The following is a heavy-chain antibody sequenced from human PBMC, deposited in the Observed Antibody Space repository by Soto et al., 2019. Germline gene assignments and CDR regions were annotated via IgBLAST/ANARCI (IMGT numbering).Heavy chain of an antibody. Sequence: GGSLRLSCAASGFTFSSYAMSWVRQAPGKGLEWVSAISGSGGSTYYADSVKGRFTISRDNSKNTLYLQMNSLRAEDTAVYYCAKAPVIVVVITTFDYWGQGTLVTVSS. V-gene: IGHV3-23*01. J-gene: IGHJ4*02. CDR3: AKAPVIVVVITTFDY. CDR1: GFTFSSYA. CDR2: ISGSGGST. D-gene: IGHD3-22*01.